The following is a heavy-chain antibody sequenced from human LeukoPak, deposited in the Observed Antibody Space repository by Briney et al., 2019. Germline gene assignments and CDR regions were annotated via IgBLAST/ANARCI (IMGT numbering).Heavy chain of an antibody. CDR2: MHPNSGKT. D-gene: IGHD4-17*01. V-gene: IGHV1-8*01. Sequence: GSVKVSCKASGYTFTNYDINWVRQATGQGLEWPGSMHPNSGKTRYAQKFQGRVTMTRNTSIRTAYMELSSLRSEDTAVYYCARGFLYGDSKNFDYWGQGTLVTVSS. J-gene: IGHJ4*02. CDR1: GYTFTNYD. CDR3: ARGFLYGDSKNFDY.